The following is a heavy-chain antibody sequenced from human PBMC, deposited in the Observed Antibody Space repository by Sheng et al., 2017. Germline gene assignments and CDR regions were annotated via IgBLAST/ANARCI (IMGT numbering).Heavy chain of an antibody. CDR3: ARQGGVTMIGQGCDY. CDR2: IFPGDSDA. D-gene: IGHD3-22*01. CDR1: GYSFDNYW. Sequence: EVRLVQSGAEVKKPGESLKISCEAFGYSFDNYWIGWVRQMPGKGLEWMGIIFPGDSDARYSPSFQGQVTISVDKSTRTTFLQWTTLEASDTATYFCARQGGVTMIGQGCDYWGQGTRVTVSP. J-gene: IGHJ4*02. V-gene: IGHV5-51*06.